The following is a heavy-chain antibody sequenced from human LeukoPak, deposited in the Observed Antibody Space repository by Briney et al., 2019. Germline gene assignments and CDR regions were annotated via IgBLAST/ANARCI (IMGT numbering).Heavy chain of an antibody. D-gene: IGHD4-17*01. J-gene: IGHJ5*02. CDR3: ARTRTTLTTYNWFDP. CDR1: DYSISSGYY. Sequence: SETLSLTCTVSDYSISSGYYWGWIRQPPGKGLEWIGGIYHSGSTYYNPSLKSRVTISVDTSKNQFSLKLSSVTAADTAVYYCARTRTTLTTYNWFDPWGQGTLVTVSS. CDR2: IYHSGST. V-gene: IGHV4-38-2*02.